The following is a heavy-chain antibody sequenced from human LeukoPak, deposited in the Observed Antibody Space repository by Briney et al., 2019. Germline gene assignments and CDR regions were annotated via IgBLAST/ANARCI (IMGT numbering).Heavy chain of an antibody. J-gene: IGHJ4*02. CDR2: VDREDGET. CDR1: GYSVSEIP. CDR3: VTEKEHHSGSYQSD. Sequence: ASVKVSCKVSGYSVSEIPLHWVRQAPGRGLEWMGGVDREDGETYYAQKFQGRVTMTEDTSTDTAYMELVSLKFEDTAVYYCVTEKEHHSGSYQSDWGPGALVTVSS. D-gene: IGHD1-26*01. V-gene: IGHV1-24*01.